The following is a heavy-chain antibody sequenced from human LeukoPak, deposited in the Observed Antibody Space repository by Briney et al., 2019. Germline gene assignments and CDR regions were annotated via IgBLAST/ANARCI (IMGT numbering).Heavy chain of an antibody. Sequence: GGSLRLSCAASGFTFGNYAMNWVRQAPGKGLEWVSIISGSGASTHYADSVKGRFTISRDNSKNTLYLQMSSLRAEDTAIYYCAKLSWQWLVRTVRNYYFDYWGQGTLVTVSS. D-gene: IGHD6-19*01. J-gene: IGHJ4*02. V-gene: IGHV3-23*01. CDR2: ISGSGAST. CDR3: AKLSWQWLVRTVRNYYFDY. CDR1: GFTFGNYA.